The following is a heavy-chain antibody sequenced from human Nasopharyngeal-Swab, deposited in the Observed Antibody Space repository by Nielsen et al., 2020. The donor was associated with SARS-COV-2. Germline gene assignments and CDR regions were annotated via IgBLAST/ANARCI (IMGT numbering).Heavy chain of an antibody. Sequence: GESLKISCAASGFTVSSNYMSWVRQAPGKGLEWVSYISSSSSTIYYADSVKGRFTISRDNAKNSLYLQMTSLRDEDTAVYYCATDTAMVISTAFYYYYGMDVWGQGTTVTVSS. J-gene: IGHJ6*02. D-gene: IGHD5-18*01. V-gene: IGHV3-48*02. CDR3: ATDTAMVISTAFYYYYGMDV. CDR2: ISSSSSTI. CDR1: GFTVSSNY.